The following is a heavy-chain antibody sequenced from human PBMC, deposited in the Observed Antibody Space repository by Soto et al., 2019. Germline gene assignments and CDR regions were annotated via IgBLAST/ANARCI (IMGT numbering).Heavy chain of an antibody. CDR3: ARSVAP. CDR2: IYYSRSN. V-gene: IGHV4-31*03. J-gene: IGHJ5*02. CDR1: GCSISSGGYY. Sequence: QVQLQESGPGLVKPSHTLPLTCTVSGCSISSGGYYWIWIRQHPGKCLEWIGYIYYSRSNYYNPSLTSRVTISVDPTKNQFSLKLSSVIAADTAVYYCARSVAPWGQGTLVTVSS.